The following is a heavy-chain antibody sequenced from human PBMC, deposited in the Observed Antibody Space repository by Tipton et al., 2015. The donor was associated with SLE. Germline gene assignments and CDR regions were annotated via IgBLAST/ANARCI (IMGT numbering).Heavy chain of an antibody. J-gene: IGHJ4*02. CDR2: ISWNSGSI. D-gene: IGHD2-15*01. CDR3: AKDGGYCSGDTCYYFDS. Sequence: SLRLSCAASGFTFDDYAMHWVRQAPGKGLEWVSGISWNSGSIDYADSVKGRFTISRDNGKNSLYLQMNSLRAEDTALYYCAKDGGYCSGDTCYYFDSWGQGTLVTVSS. CDR1: GFTFDDYA. V-gene: IGHV3-9*01.